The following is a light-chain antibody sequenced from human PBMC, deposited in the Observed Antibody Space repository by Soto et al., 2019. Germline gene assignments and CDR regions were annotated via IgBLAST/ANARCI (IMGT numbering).Light chain of an antibody. CDR3: QQYGSSPWT. V-gene: IGKV3-20*01. Sequence: EIVLTQSPATLSVSPGERATLSCRASQSVSSSYLAWYQQKPGQAPRLLIYGASSRATGIPDRFSGSGSGTDFTLTIRRLEPEDFAVYYCQQYGSSPWTFGQGTKVDI. CDR2: GAS. J-gene: IGKJ1*01. CDR1: QSVSSSY.